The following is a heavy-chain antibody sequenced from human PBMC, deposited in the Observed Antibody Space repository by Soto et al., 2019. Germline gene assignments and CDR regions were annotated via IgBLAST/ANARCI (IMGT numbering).Heavy chain of an antibody. Sequence: GGSLRLSCASSGFTLSMSAVNWVRQAPGKGLEWVSYISDSGDRTYYADSVKGRFTISRDRSKNTVSLQMDSLRAEDTAVYYCAKDRGIIVKAGDAFDVWGQGTKVTGSS. CDR1: GFTLSMSA. CDR3: AKDRGIIVKAGDAFDV. CDR2: ISDSGDRT. J-gene: IGHJ3*01. V-gene: IGHV3-23*01. D-gene: IGHD3-16*02.